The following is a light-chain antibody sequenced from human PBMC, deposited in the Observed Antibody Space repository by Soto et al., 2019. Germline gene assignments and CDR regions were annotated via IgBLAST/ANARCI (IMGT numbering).Light chain of an antibody. CDR2: KAS. CDR1: QSISSW. Sequence: DIQMTQSPSTLSASVGDRVTITCRASQSISSWLAWYQHKPGKAPKLLIYKASNLEGGVPSRFSGSGSGTEFTLTISSLQPDDFATYFCQQYNSYSRTFGQGTKVEIK. J-gene: IGKJ1*01. CDR3: QQYNSYSRT. V-gene: IGKV1-5*03.